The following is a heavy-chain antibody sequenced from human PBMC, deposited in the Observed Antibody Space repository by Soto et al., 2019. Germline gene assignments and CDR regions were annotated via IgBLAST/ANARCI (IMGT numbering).Heavy chain of an antibody. Sequence: QVQLVESGGGVVQPGRSLRLSCAASGFTFSSYGMHWVRQAPGKGLEWVAVISYDGSNKYYADSVKGRFTISRDNSKNTLYLQMNSLRAEDTAVYYCAKPSTNRGSYDYYYGMDVW. V-gene: IGHV3-30*18. D-gene: IGHD1-26*01. J-gene: IGHJ6*01. CDR1: GFTFSSYG. CDR3: AKPSTNRGSYDYYYGMDV. CDR2: ISYDGSNK.